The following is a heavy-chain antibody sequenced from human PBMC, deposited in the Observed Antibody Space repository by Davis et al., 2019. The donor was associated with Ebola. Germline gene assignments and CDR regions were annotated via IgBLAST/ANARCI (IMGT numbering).Heavy chain of an antibody. J-gene: IGHJ6*02. CDR2: ISSSSSTI. CDR1: GFTFSSYS. D-gene: IGHD4-17*01. V-gene: IGHV3-48*02. Sequence: GESLKISCAASGFTFSSYSMNWVRQAPGKGLEWVSYISSSSSTIYYADSVKGRFTISRDNAKNSLYLQMNSLRDEDTAVYYCARDDYGDYHYGMDVWGQGTTVTVSS. CDR3: ARDDYGDYHYGMDV.